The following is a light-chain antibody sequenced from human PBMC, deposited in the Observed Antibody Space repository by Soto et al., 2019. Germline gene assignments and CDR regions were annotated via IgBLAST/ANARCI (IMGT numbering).Light chain of an antibody. Sequence: IQMTQXXXXLXASXGXSVTIXXRASQGISTYLNWYQQKPGKAPNLLIYGESSLQSGVPSRFSGSGSGTEFTLTINSLQPEDLATYYCQQSYSFPWAFGQGTKVDIK. CDR2: GES. CDR1: QGISTY. J-gene: IGKJ1*01. V-gene: IGKV1-39*01. CDR3: QQSYSFPWA.